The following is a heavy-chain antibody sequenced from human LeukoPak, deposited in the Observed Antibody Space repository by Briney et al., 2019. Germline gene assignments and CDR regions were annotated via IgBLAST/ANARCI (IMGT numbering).Heavy chain of an antibody. CDR3: ARALNWGGGFDY. V-gene: IGHV4-30-2*01. CDR2: IYHSGTN. Sequence: PSQTLSLTCAVSGGSISSGGYSWSWIRQPPGKGLEWIGYIYHSGTNYYNPSLKSRVTISVDRSKNQFSLKLSSVTAADTAVYYCARALNWGGGFDYWGQGTLVTVSS. CDR1: GGSISSGGYS. D-gene: IGHD7-27*01. J-gene: IGHJ4*02.